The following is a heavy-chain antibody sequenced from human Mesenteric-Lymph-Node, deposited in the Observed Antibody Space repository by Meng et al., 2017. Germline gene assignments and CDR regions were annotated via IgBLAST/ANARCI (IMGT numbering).Heavy chain of an antibody. V-gene: IGHV4-34*01. Sequence: VQLQQWGAGLLKPSETLSLTCAVYGGSFSGSYWSWIRQPPGKGLEWIGEINHSGSTNYNPSLKNRATISVDTSKNQFSLKLSSVTAADTAVYYCARRSGSYFLSGFTNWGQGTLVIVSS. CDR1: GGSFSGSY. J-gene: IGHJ4*02. D-gene: IGHD1-26*01. CDR3: ARRSGSYFLSGFTN. CDR2: INHSGST.